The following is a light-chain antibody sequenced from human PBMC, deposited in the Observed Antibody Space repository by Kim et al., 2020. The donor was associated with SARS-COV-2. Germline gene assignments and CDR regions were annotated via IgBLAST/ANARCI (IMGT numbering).Light chain of an antibody. J-gene: IGKJ4*01. V-gene: IGKV3-20*01. CDR3: QQYGGSLT. CDR1: QSVHINY. Sequence: EIVLTQSPGTLSLSPGERATLSCRASQSVHINYLAWYQQKPGQAPRLLIYDASSRATGVPDRFNGSGSGTDFTLTISRLEPEDFAVYYCQQYGGSLTFGGGTKLEI. CDR2: DAS.